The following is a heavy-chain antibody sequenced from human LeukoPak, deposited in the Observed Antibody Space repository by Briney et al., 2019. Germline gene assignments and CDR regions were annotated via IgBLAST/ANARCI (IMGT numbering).Heavy chain of an antibody. D-gene: IGHD3-22*01. CDR2: IWYDGSNK. CDR1: GFTFRTSG. V-gene: IGHV3-33*01. Sequence: GGSLRLSCAACGFTFRTSGMHWVRQAPGKGLEWVAVIWYDGSNKHYAESVKGRFSISRDNSTSTLYLQMNSLRAEDTAVYYCARARGVSTGYRPIDYWGQGTLVTVSS. J-gene: IGHJ4*02. CDR3: ARARGVSTGYRPIDY.